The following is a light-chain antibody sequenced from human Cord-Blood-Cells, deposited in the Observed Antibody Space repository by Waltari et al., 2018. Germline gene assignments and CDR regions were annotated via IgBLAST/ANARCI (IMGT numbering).Light chain of an antibody. CDR3: SSYAGSNNLV. CDR2: RDN. Sequence: QSVLTQPPSASGTPGQRVTISCSGSSSNIGSNYVYWYQQLPGTAPKLLIYRDNQRPSGVPDRCSGSKSGNTASLTVSGLQAEDEADYYCSSYAGSNNLVFGGGTKLTVL. CDR1: SSNIGSNY. J-gene: IGLJ3*02. V-gene: IGLV1-47*01.